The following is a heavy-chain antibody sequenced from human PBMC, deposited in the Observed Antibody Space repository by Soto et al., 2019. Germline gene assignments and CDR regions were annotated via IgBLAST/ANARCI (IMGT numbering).Heavy chain of an antibody. CDR1: GASISSYS. Sequence: SETLSLTCTVSGASISSYSWTWIRQPPGKGLEWIGYFYYSGGTNSNPSLKSRVTISQDTSSNQFSLTMNSVSASDTAVYYCARDWGPYWFDSWGQGILVTVSS. J-gene: IGHJ5*01. CDR2: FYYSGGT. CDR3: ARDWGPYWFDS. D-gene: IGHD3-16*01. V-gene: IGHV4-59*12.